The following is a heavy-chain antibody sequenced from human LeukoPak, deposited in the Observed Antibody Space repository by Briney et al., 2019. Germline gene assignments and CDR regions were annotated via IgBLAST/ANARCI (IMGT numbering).Heavy chain of an antibody. Sequence: GGSLRLSCAASGFTFSSYSMIWVRQAPGKGLEWVSSISSSSSYIYYADSVKGRFTISRDNAKNSPYLQMNSLRAEDTAVYYCARDFPYYRCLDYWGQGTLVTVSS. J-gene: IGHJ4*02. V-gene: IGHV3-21*01. CDR1: GFTFSSYS. D-gene: IGHD1-26*01. CDR2: ISSSSSYI. CDR3: ARDFPYYRCLDY.